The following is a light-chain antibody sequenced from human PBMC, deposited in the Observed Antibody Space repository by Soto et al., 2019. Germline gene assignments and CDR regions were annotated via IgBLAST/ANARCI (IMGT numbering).Light chain of an antibody. CDR3: QQRSNGGT. CDR2: DAS. V-gene: IGKV3-11*01. Sequence: EIVLIQSPATLSLSPGERVTLSCRASQSVSSFLAWYQQKPGQAPRLLIYDASNRATGIPARFSGSGSGTDFALTISSLEPEDFAVYYCQQRSNGGTFGQGTKVEIK. J-gene: IGKJ1*01. CDR1: QSVSSF.